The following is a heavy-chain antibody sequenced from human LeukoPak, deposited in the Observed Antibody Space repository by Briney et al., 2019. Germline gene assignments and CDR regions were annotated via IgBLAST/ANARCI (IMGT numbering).Heavy chain of an antibody. V-gene: IGHV1-3*01. CDR3: ARPRMSSSWFDY. D-gene: IGHD6-13*01. Sequence: ASVKVSCKASGYTFTSYAMHWVRQAAGQRLEWMGWINAGNGNTKYSQKFQGRVTITRDTSASTAYMELSSLRSEDTAVYYCARPRMSSSWFDYWGQGTLVTVSS. J-gene: IGHJ4*02. CDR2: INAGNGNT. CDR1: GYTFTSYA.